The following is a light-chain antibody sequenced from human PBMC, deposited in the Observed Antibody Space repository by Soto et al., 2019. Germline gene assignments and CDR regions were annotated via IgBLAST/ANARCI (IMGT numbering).Light chain of an antibody. J-gene: IGKJ4*01. V-gene: IGKV1-9*01. CDR1: HDISSY. Sequence: DIQWTQSPSFLSASVGDRVIITCRASHDISSYLAWYQQKPGEAPKLLIYAASTLQSGVPSRFSGSRSGTEFTLTVSSLQPEDFATYYCQQLNSYPRTFGGGTKVEIK. CDR3: QQLNSYPRT. CDR2: AAS.